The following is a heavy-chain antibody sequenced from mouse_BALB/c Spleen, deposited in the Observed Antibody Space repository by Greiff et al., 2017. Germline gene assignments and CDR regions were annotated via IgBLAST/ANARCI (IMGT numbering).Heavy chain of an antibody. CDR3: VSRRGLYAMDY. V-gene: IGHV2-9-2*01. Sequence: QVQLQQSGPGLVAPSQSLSITCTVSGFSLTSYDISWIRQPPGKGLEWLGVIWTGGGTNYNSAFMSRLSISKDNSKSQVFLKMNSLQTDDTAIYYCVSRRGLYAMDYWGQGTSVTVSS. CDR1: GFSLTSYD. CDR2: IWTGGGT. J-gene: IGHJ4*01.